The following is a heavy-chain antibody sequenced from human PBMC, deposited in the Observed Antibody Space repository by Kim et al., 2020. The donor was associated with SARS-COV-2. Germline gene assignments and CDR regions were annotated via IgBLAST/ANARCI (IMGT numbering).Heavy chain of an antibody. Sequence: GGSLRLSCVASGFTFSNYAMTWVRQAPGKGLEWVSGITNTGGGTYHADSVKGRFTISRDNSKNTLYLQMNSLRAEDTAIYYCAKQGGQIVRRDAYNLWGQGTLVTVSS. D-gene: IGHD3-22*01. CDR2: ITNTGGGT. CDR1: GFTFSNYA. V-gene: IGHV3-23*01. J-gene: IGHJ4*02. CDR3: AKQGGQIVRRDAYNL.